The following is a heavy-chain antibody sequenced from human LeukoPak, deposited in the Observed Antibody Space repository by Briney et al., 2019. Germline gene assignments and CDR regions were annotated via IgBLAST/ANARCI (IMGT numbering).Heavy chain of an antibody. CDR3: ARDRGYCSGGGCYSAVYYYGMDV. CDR1: GFSFSSYN. Sequence: GGSLRLSCAASGFSFSSYNMNWVRQAPGKGLEWVSYITSSSSTIYYADSVKGRFTISRDNAKNSLYLQMNTLRAEETAVYYCARDRGYCSGGGCYSAVYYYGMDVWGQGTTVTVSS. V-gene: IGHV3-48*01. CDR2: ITSSSSTI. D-gene: IGHD2-15*01. J-gene: IGHJ6*02.